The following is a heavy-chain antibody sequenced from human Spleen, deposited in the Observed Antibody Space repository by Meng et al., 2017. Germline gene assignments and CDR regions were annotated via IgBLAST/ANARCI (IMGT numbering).Heavy chain of an antibody. CDR1: GFSVSHNY. CDR2: IYSGGTT. CDR3: ARDWHMDV. V-gene: IGHV3-53*04. J-gene: IGHJ6*02. Sequence: GESLKISCAASGFSVSHNYMSWVHQAPGKGPEWVSVIYSGGTTYYADSVKGRFTVSRHRSENTLFLQMNSLRAEDTAVYYCARDWHMDVWGQGTTVTVS.